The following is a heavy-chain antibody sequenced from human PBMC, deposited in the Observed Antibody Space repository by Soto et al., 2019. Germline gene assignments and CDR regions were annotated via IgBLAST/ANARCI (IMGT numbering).Heavy chain of an antibody. Sequence: QVQLVQSGAEVKKPGASVKVSCKASGYTFTSYDINWVRQATGQGLEWMGWMNPNSGNTGYAQKFQGRVTMTRNTSISTAYMELRSLRSEDTAVYYFARERTGTTSMDVWGQGTTVTVSS. CDR1: GYTFTSYD. CDR2: MNPNSGNT. D-gene: IGHD1-1*01. J-gene: IGHJ6*02. V-gene: IGHV1-8*01. CDR3: ARERTGTTSMDV.